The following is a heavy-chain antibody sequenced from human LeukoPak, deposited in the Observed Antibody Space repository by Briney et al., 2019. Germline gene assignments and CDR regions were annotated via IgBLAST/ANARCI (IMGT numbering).Heavy chain of an antibody. CDR1: GFTFSSYA. V-gene: IGHV3-30-3*01. CDR3: AREREWELLPNYFDY. J-gene: IGHJ4*02. D-gene: IGHD1-26*01. Sequence: GRSLRLSCAASGFTFSSYAMHWVRQAPGKGLEWVAVISYDGSNKYYADSVKGRFTISRDNSKNTLYLQMNSLRAEDTAVYYCAREREWELLPNYFDYWGQGTLVTVSS. CDR2: ISYDGSNK.